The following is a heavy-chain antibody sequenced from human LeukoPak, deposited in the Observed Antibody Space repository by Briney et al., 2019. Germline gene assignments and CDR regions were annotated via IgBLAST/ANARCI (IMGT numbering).Heavy chain of an antibody. CDR2: IRYDGSNK. Sequence: GGSLRLSCATSGFTFSSYGMHWVRQAPGKGLEWVAFIRYDGSNKYYADSVKGRFTISRDNSKNTLYLQMNSLRAEDTAVYYCAKDGRVATVFDYWGQGTLVTVSS. V-gene: IGHV3-30*02. J-gene: IGHJ4*02. D-gene: IGHD5-12*01. CDR1: GFTFSSYG. CDR3: AKDGRVATVFDY.